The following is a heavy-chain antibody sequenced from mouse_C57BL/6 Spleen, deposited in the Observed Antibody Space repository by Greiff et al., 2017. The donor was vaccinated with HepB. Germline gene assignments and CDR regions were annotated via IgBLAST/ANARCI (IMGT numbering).Heavy chain of an antibody. CDR2: IDPSDSYT. CDR3: AAYYGSSPVAY. D-gene: IGHD1-1*01. J-gene: IGHJ3*01. V-gene: IGHV1-50*01. CDR1: GYTFTSYW. Sequence: VKLQQPGAELVKPGASVKLSCKASGYTFTSYWMQWVKQRPGQGLEWIGEIDPSDSYTNYNQKFKGKATLTVDTSSSTAYMQLSSLTSEDSAVYYCAAYYGSSPVAYWGQGTLVTVSA.